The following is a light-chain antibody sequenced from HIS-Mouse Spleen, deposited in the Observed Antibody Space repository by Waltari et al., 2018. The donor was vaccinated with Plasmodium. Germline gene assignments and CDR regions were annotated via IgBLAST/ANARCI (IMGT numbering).Light chain of an antibody. Sequence: QSARTHPASVPGSPGQSIPISSPETALSLGGITLCPWYQQPPGKAPKLMIDEGSKRPSGVSNRFSGSKSGNTASLTISGLQAEDEADYYCCSYAGSSTYVFGTGTKVTVL. CDR2: EGS. V-gene: IGLV2-23*01. CDR1: ALSLGGITL. J-gene: IGLJ1*01. CDR3: CSYAGSSTYV.